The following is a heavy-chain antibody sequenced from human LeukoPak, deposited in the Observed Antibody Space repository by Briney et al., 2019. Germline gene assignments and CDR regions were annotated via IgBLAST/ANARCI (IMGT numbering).Heavy chain of an antibody. CDR2: IKQDGSER. CDR1: GFTFSNYW. V-gene: IGHV3-7*01. CDR3: AKEFHSRGYGANFDY. Sequence: GGSLRLSCAASGFTFSNYWMSWVRQAPGKGLEWVANIKQDGSERSYVDSVKGRFTLSRDNSINTLDLQMNSLRAEDTAVYYCAKEFHSRGYGANFDYWGQGTLVTVSS. J-gene: IGHJ4*02. D-gene: IGHD3-10*01.